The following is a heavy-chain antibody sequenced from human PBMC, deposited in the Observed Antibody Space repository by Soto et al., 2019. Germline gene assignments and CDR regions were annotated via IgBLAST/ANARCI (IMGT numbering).Heavy chain of an antibody. J-gene: IGHJ5*02. V-gene: IGHV3-23*01. CDR2: ISGSGGST. CDR1: GFTFSSYA. Sequence: GSLRLSCAASGFTFSSYAMSWVRQAPGKGLEWVSAISGSGGSTYYADSVKGRFTISRDNSRNTLYLQRNSLRAEDTAVYYGAKDSDIVVVPAAMADNWFDPWGQGTLVTVSS. CDR3: AKDSDIVVVPAAMADNWFDP. D-gene: IGHD2-2*01.